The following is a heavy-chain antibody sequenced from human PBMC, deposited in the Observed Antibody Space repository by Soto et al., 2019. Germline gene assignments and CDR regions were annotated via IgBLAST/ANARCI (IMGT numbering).Heavy chain of an antibody. D-gene: IGHD2-8*01. CDR3: ARSDIVLMVYAPYYFDY. CDR2: IIPIFGTA. Sequence: ASVKVSCKASGYTFTSYGISWVRQAPGQGLEWMGGIIPIFGTANYAQKFQGRVTITADESTSTAYMELSSLRSEDTAVYYCARSDIVLMVYAPYYFDYWGQGTLVTVSS. J-gene: IGHJ4*02. CDR1: GYTFTSYG. V-gene: IGHV1-69*13.